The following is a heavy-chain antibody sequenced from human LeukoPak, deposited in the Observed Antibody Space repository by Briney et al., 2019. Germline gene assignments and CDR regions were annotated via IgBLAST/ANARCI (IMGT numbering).Heavy chain of an antibody. V-gene: IGHV4-59*01. CDR2: IYYSGST. D-gene: IGHD2-21*01. CDR3: ASDRGTLWYPPDI. J-gene: IGHJ3*02. CDR1: GGSISSYY. Sequence: PSETLSLTCTVSGGSISSYYWSWIRQPPGKGLEWIGYIYYSGSTNYNPSLKSRVTISVDTSKNQFSLKLSSVTAADTAVYYCASDRGTLWYPPDIWGQGTMVTVSS.